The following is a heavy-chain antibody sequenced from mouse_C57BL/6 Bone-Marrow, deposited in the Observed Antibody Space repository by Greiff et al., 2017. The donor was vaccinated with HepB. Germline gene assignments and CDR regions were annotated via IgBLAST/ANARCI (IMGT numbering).Heavy chain of an antibody. V-gene: IGHV5-6*01. Sequence: EVKVVESGGDLVKPGGSLKLSCAASGFTFSSYGMSWVRQTPDKRLEWVATISSGGSYIYYPDSVKGRFTISRDNAKNTLYLQMSSLKSEDTAMYYWARHGTTVVFDYWGQGTTLTVSS. J-gene: IGHJ2*01. D-gene: IGHD1-1*01. CDR1: GFTFSSYG. CDR2: ISSGGSYI. CDR3: ARHGTTVVFDY.